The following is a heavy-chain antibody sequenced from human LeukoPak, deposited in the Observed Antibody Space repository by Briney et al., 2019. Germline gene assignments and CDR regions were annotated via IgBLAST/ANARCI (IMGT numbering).Heavy chain of an antibody. V-gene: IGHV3-7*01. CDR3: ARSSINGFDI. CDR2: IKQDGSEK. J-gene: IGHJ3*02. CDR1: GFTFSSYW. Sequence: GGSVRLSCAVPGFTFSSYWMRWVRQAPGKGLEWVANIKQDGSEKYFVDSVKGRFTLSRDSAKNSLYLQMNSLRVEDTAVFYCARSSINGFDIWGQGTMVTVSS. D-gene: IGHD1-14*01.